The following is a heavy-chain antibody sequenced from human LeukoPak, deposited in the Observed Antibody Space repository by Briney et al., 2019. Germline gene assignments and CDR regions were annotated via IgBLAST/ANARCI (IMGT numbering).Heavy chain of an antibody. D-gene: IGHD3-10*01. J-gene: IGHJ4*02. V-gene: IGHV1-18*01. Sequence: ASVKVSCKASGYTFTNYGTTWVRQVPGQGLEWLGWISAYNGNANYAQNLQDRVTLTSDTSTSTAYMELRSLRSDDTGIYYCARTPKRFGELYQPGDSWGQGTLLTVSS. CDR3: ARTPKRFGELYQPGDS. CDR2: ISAYNGNA. CDR1: GYTFTNYG.